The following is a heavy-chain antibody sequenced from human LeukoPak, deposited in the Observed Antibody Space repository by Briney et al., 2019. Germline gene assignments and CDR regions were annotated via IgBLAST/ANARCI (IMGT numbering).Heavy chain of an antibody. CDR1: GGSISSSGSY. CDR3: ARVMAARREDLNWFDP. D-gene: IGHD6-6*01. J-gene: IGHJ5*02. CDR2: IYYSVNT. Sequence: SETLSLTCTVSGGSISSSGSYWGWIRQPPGKGLEWIGSIYYSVNTYNPSLKSRVTISVDTSKNQFSLNLTSVNAADTAVYYCARVMAARREDLNWFDPWGQGTLVTVSS. V-gene: IGHV4-39*07.